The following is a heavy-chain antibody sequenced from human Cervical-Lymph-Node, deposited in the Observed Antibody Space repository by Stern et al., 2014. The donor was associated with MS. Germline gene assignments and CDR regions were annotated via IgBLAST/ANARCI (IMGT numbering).Heavy chain of an antibody. Sequence: QVQLGQSGAEVTKPGSSVKVSCKASGGTFSKFPSSWVRQAPGQGLEWMGGIFAVFGTPTYAQEFRGRVTITAAVSTSTVYMELSSLRSDDTAVYYCALSSETSDRWYSLGYDLWGQGTLVTVSS. J-gene: IGHJ5*02. D-gene: IGHD6-13*01. CDR3: ALSSETSDRWYSLGYDL. CDR2: IFAVFGTP. CDR1: GGTFSKFP. V-gene: IGHV1-69*01.